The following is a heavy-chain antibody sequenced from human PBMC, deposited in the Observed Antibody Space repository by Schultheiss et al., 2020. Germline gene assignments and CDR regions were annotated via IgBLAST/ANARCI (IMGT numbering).Heavy chain of an antibody. V-gene: IGHV1-18*01. J-gene: IGHJ4*02. CDR3: ARESYSYGYPLDY. CDR2: ISAYNGNT. D-gene: IGHD5-18*01. Sequence: ASVKVSCKASGYTFTNYGITWVRQAPGQGLEWMGWISAYNGNTNYAQKLQGRLTMTTATSTSTAYMELRSLTSDDTAVYYCARESYSYGYPLDYWGQGTLVTVSS. CDR1: GYTFTNYG.